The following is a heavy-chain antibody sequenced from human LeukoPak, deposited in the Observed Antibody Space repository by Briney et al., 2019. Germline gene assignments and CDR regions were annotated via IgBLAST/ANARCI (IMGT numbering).Heavy chain of an antibody. CDR3: AKDQWFGESLDY. V-gene: IGHV4-59*01. Sequence: SETLSLTCTVSGGSISSYYWSWIRQPPGKGLEWIGYIYYSGSTNYNPSLKSRVTISVDTSKNQFSLKLSSVTAADTAVYYCAKDQWFGESLDYWGQGTLVTVSS. CDR2: IYYSGST. J-gene: IGHJ4*02. CDR1: GGSISSYY. D-gene: IGHD3-10*01.